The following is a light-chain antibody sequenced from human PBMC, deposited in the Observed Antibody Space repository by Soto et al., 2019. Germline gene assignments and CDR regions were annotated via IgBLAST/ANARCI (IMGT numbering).Light chain of an antibody. J-gene: IGLJ1*01. CDR2: SNN. CDR1: SSNIGSNT. Sequence: QSLLTHPPSTAGTPAQRAAISCSGSSSNIGSNTVNWYQQLPGTAPKLLIYSNNQRPSGVSDRFSGSKSGTSASLAISGLQSEDEADYYCAAWDDSLNGYVFGTGTKVTGL. CDR3: AAWDDSLNGYV. V-gene: IGLV1-44*01.